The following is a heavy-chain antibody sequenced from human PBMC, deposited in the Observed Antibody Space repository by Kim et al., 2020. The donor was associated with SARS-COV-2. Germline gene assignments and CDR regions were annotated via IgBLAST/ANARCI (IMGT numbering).Heavy chain of an antibody. D-gene: IGHD6-6*01. V-gene: IGHV1-69*05. Sequence: SVKVSCKASGCTFSSNAFNWVRQAPGQGLEWIGGFIPLFGTSNYAQRFQGRVKITTDESTSTAYMELNSLRSEDTAVYYCARDPGYSSSSGDYWGQGTL. J-gene: IGHJ4*02. CDR3: ARDPGYSSSSGDY. CDR2: FIPLFGTS. CDR1: GCTFSSNA.